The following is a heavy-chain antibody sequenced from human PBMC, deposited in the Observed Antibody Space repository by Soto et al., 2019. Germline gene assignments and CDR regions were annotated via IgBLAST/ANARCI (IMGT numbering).Heavy chain of an antibody. CDR3: ARVRVCSSTSCYTRYYYYGMDV. CDR2: INSDGSST. D-gene: IGHD2-2*02. Sequence: TGGSLRLSCAASGFTFSSYWMHWVRQSPGKGLVWVSRINSDGSSTSYADSVKGRFTISRDNAKNTLYLQMNSLRAEDTAVYYCARVRVCSSTSCYTRYYYYGMDVWGQGTTVTVSS. CDR1: GFTFSSYW. V-gene: IGHV3-74*01. J-gene: IGHJ6*02.